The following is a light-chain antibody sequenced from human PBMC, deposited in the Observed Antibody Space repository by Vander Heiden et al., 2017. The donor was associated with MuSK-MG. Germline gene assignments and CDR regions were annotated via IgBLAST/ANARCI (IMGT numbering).Light chain of an antibody. V-gene: IGKV3-11*01. J-gene: IGKJ3*01. Sequence: EIVLTQSPATLSLSPGERATLSCRASQSVSSYLAWYQQKPGQAPRLLIYDASNRATGIPARFSGSGSGTDFTLTISSLEPEDFAVYYCQQRSNLHPFGPGTKVDIK. CDR2: DAS. CDR1: QSVSSY. CDR3: QQRSNLHP.